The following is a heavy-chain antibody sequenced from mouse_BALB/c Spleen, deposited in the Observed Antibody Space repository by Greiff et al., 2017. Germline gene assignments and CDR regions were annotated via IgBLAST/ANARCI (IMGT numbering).Heavy chain of an antibody. Sequence: QVQLQQSGAELVKPGASVKLSCKASGYTFTSYWMHWVKQRPGQGLEWIGEINPSNGRTNYNEKFKSKATLTVDKSSSTAYMQLSSLTSEDSAVYYCAAILSNYAMDYWGQGTSVTVSS. J-gene: IGHJ4*01. CDR3: AAILSNYAMDY. CDR2: INPSNGRT. CDR1: GYTFTSYW. V-gene: IGHV1S81*02.